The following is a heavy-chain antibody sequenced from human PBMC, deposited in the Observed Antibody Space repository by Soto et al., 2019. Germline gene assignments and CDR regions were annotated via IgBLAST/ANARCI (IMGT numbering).Heavy chain of an antibody. CDR3: ARGPITTNPRFDP. CDR2: INHSGST. J-gene: IGHJ5*02. Sequence: SETLALTCSVSGGSIGSSTYYFGWILQPPGKGLEWIGEINHSGSTNYNPSLKSRVTISVDTSKNQFSLKLTSVTAADTAVYYSARGPITTNPRFDPWGQGTLVTVSS. D-gene: IGHD3-22*01. CDR1: GGSIGSSTYY. V-gene: IGHV4-39*07.